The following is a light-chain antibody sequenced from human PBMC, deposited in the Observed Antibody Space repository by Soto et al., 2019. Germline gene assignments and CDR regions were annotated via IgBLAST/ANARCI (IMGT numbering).Light chain of an antibody. Sequence: DIQMTQSPSSVSASVGDRVTITCRASQSITRLLAWYQLTKGKAPKILISTASRLQRGVPSRFRGNGSETAFTLPLSRLQPDDFETYYCQQYITYQWTFGQGTKVDIK. CDR3: QQYITYQWT. CDR1: QSITRL. CDR2: TAS. V-gene: IGKV1-5*03. J-gene: IGKJ1*01.